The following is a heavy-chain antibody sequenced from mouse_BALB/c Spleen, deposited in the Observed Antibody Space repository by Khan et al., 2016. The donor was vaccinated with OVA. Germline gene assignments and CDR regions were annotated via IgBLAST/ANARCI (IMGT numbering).Heavy chain of an antibody. J-gene: IGHJ3*01. Sequence: QVQLKESGAELVRPGSSVKISCKASGYAFSSYWMNWVKQRPGQGLEWIGQIYPGDGDTNYNGKFKGKATLTADTSSSTAYMQLSSLTSEASAVLLRAKRDYSYDGFAYWGQGTLVTVSA. CDR2: IYPGDGDT. CDR3: AKRDYSYDGFAY. CDR1: GYAFSSYW. D-gene: IGHD2-12*01. V-gene: IGHV1-80*01.